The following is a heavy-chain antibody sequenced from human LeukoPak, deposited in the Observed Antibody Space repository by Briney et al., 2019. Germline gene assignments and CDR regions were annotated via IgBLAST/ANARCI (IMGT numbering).Heavy chain of an antibody. CDR3: ARDSRTTVVTPDYYYGMDV. J-gene: IGHJ6*02. CDR1: GGSISSSNYY. D-gene: IGHD4-23*01. CDR2: VYYSGST. Sequence: SETLSLTCTVSGGSISSSNYYWGWIRQPPGKGLEWVGSVYYSGSTYYNPSLKNRVTISVDTSKNQFSLKLSSVTAADTAVYYCARDSRTTVVTPDYYYGMDVWGQGTTVTVSS. V-gene: IGHV4-39*07.